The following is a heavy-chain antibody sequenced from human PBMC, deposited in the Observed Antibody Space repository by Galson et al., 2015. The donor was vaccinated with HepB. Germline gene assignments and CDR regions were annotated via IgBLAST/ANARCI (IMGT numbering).Heavy chain of an antibody. D-gene: IGHD3-10*01. CDR1: GFSLSTSGMC. CDR3: ARTTWPAYYYGSGSYQFDY. V-gene: IGHV2-70*01. CDR2: IDWDDDK. J-gene: IGHJ4*02. Sequence: PALVKPTQTLTLTCTFSGFSLSTSGMCVSWIRQPPGKALEWLALIDWDDDKYYSTSLKTRLTISKDTSKNRVVLTMTNMDPVDTATYYCARTTWPAYYYGSGSYQFDYWGQGTLVTVSS.